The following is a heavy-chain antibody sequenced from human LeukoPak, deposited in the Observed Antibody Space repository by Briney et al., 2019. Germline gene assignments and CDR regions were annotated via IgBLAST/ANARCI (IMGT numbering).Heavy chain of an antibody. V-gene: IGHV3-23*01. CDR1: GFTFSSYA. J-gene: IGHJ4*02. D-gene: IGHD6-19*01. Sequence: GGSLRLSCAASGFTFSSYAMSWVRQAPGKGLEWVSAISGSGGSTYYADFVKGRFTISRDNSNNTLYLQMNSLRAEDTAVYYCAKAVAGSSFDYWGQGTLVTVSS. CDR2: ISGSGGST. CDR3: AKAVAGSSFDY.